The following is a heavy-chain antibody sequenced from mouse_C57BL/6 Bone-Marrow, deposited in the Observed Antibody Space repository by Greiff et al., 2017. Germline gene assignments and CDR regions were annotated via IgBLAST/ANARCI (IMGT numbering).Heavy chain of an antibody. CDR2: IDPANGNT. CDR1: GFNINNTY. CDR3: ANWDY. D-gene: IGHD4-1*01. V-gene: IGHV14-3*01. Sequence: VQLQQSVAELVRPGASVKLSCTASGFNINNTYMHWVKQRPDQGLEWIGRIDPANGNTKYAPKFQGKATLTADTSSTTAYLQLSRLTSEDTSFYYCANWDYWGQGTTLTVSS. J-gene: IGHJ2*01.